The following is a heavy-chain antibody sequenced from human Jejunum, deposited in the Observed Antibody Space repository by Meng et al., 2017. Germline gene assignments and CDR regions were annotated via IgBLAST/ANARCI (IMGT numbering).Heavy chain of an antibody. J-gene: IGHJ4*02. CDR2: ISGTEDKT. D-gene: IGHD2/OR15-2a*01. CDR1: GFTFSTYA. Sequence: GESLKISWAASGFTFSTYALTWVRQAPGKGLEWVSSISGTEDKTFYADSVKGRLTIYRDSSKTTLYLQMNSLRADDTAVYYCATGGIERNIILEYWGQGTLVTVSS. V-gene: IGHV3-23*01. CDR3: ATGGIERNIILEY.